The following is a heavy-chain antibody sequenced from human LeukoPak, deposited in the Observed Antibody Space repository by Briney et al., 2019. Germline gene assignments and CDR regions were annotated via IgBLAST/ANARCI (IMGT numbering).Heavy chain of an antibody. CDR3: ARSSGPTYDAFDI. V-gene: IGHV3-30-3*01. CDR1: GFTFSTYN. J-gene: IGHJ3*02. D-gene: IGHD3-22*01. Sequence: GGSLRLSCAASGFTFSTYNMDWVREAPGKGLEWVAVISYDGSNKYYADSVKGRFTISRDNSKNTLYLQMNSLRAEDTAVYYCARSSGPTYDAFDIWGQGTMVTVSS. CDR2: ISYDGSNK.